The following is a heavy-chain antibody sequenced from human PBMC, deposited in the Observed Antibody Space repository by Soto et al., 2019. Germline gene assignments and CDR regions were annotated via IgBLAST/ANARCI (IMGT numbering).Heavy chain of an antibody. J-gene: IGHJ4*02. Sequence: AGGSLRLSCAASGFSFSSYGMHLVRQAPGKGLEWVAVISYDVTNKYYADSVKGRFTISRDNSKNTLYLQMNSLRAEDTAVYYCAKDLRIAVAGTDYFDAWGQGTLVTVSS. CDR3: AKDLRIAVAGTDYFDA. D-gene: IGHD6-19*01. CDR1: GFSFSSYG. V-gene: IGHV3-30*18. CDR2: ISYDVTNK.